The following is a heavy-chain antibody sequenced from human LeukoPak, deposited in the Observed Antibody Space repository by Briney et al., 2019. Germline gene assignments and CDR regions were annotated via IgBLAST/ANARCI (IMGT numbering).Heavy chain of an antibody. J-gene: IGHJ4*02. D-gene: IGHD1-14*01. CDR1: GYSISSGYY. V-gene: IGHV4-38-2*01. Sequence: SETLSLTCSLSGYSISSGYYWGWIRQPPGKGLEWIGSIYHSGSTYYNPSLKSRVTISVDTSKNQFSLKLSSVTAADTAVYYCARVSSGTTGDYWGQGTLVTVSS. CDR2: IYHSGST. CDR3: ARVSSGTTGDY.